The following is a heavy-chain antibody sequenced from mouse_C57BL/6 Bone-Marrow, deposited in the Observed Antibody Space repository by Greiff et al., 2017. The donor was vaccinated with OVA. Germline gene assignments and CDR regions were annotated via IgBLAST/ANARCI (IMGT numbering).Heavy chain of an antibody. Sequence: QVQLQQSGAELVRPGASVTLSCKASGYTFTDYEMHWVKQTPVHGLEWIGAIDPETGGTAYNQKFKGKAILTADKSSSTAYMELRSRTSEESAVYYCTRYYGSRGTWFAYWGQGTLVTVSA. D-gene: IGHD1-1*01. CDR2: IDPETGGT. V-gene: IGHV1-15*01. CDR3: TRYYGSRGTWFAY. J-gene: IGHJ3*01. CDR1: GYTFTDYE.